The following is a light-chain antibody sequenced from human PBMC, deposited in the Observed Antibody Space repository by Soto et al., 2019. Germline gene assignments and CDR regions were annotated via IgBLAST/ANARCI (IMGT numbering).Light chain of an antibody. CDR2: EVS. V-gene: IGLV2-14*01. Sequence: QSVLTQPASVSGSPGRSITISCSGTSGDVGSYGHVAWYQQFPGKTPKLMIYEVSNRPSGVSSRFSGSKSGNTASLTISGLQAEDEADYYCISYTGSSTSYVFGSGTKVTVL. CDR3: ISYTGSSTSYV. J-gene: IGLJ1*01. CDR1: SGDVGSYGH.